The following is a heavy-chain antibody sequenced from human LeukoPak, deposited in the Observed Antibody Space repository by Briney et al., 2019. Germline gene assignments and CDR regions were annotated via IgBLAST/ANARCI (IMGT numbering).Heavy chain of an antibody. CDR2: IGDNGDST. D-gene: IGHD3-22*01. CDR3: TTYSSDSSGYYQFDY. CDR1: GFTFSSYA. J-gene: IGHJ4*02. V-gene: IGHV3-23*01. Sequence: GGSLRLSCAASGFTFSSYAMSWVRQAPGKGLEWVSTIGDNGDSTDYAAPVKGRFTISRDDSKNTLYLQMNSLKTEGTAVYYCTTYSSDSSGYYQFDYWGQGTLVTVSS.